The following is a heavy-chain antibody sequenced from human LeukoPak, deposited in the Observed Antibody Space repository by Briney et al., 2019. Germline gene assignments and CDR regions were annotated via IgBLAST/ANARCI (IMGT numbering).Heavy chain of an antibody. J-gene: IGHJ4*02. V-gene: IGHV3-48*02. CDR1: GFTFSSYS. CDR3: ARDLYF. Sequence: PGGSLRLSCVVSGFTFSSYSMNWVRQAPGKGLEWISYIRSSSTTIYYADSVKGRFTISRDNAKNSLYLQMNSLRDEDTAVYYCARDLYFWGQGTLVTVSS. D-gene: IGHD2-15*01. CDR2: IRSSSTTI.